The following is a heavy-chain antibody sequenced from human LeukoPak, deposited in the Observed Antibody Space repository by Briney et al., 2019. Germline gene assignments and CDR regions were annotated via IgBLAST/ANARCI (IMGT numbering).Heavy chain of an antibody. J-gene: IGHJ4*02. CDR3: ARTGEPYCSSTSCGLDY. V-gene: IGHV3-11*01. Sequence: GGSLRLSCAASGFTFSDYYMSWIRQAPGKGLEWVSYISSSGSTIYYADSVKGRFTISRDNAKNSLYLQMNSLRAEDTAVYYCARTGEPYCSSTSCGLDYWGQGTLVTVSS. CDR1: GFTFSDYY. CDR2: ISSSGSTI. D-gene: IGHD2-2*01.